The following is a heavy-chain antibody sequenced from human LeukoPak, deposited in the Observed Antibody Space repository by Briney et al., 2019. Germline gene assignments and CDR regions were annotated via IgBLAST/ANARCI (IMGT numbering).Heavy chain of an antibody. J-gene: IGHJ3*02. D-gene: IGHD1-26*01. V-gene: IGHV1-8*01. Sequence: ASVKVSCKVSGYTFTSYDINWVRQATGQGLEWMGWMNPNSGNTGYAQKFQGRVTMTRNTSISTAYMELSSLRSEDTAVYYCARRSGSYGAFDIWGQGTMVTVSS. CDR3: ARRSGSYGAFDI. CDR1: GYTFTSYD. CDR2: MNPNSGNT.